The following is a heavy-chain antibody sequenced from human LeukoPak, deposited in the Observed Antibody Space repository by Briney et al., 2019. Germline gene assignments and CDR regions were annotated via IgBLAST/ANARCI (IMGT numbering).Heavy chain of an antibody. CDR2: ISAYNGNT. Sequence: ASVRVSSKASGYTFNTYGFSWVRQAPGQGGERMGWISAYNGNTNYTQKLQGRVTMTTDTSTTTAYMELGSLSSDHTAVYYCAHFLTGYYIDYWGQGTLVTVSS. J-gene: IGHJ4*02. V-gene: IGHV1-18*01. CDR1: GYTFNTYG. CDR3: AHFLTGYYIDY. D-gene: IGHD3/OR15-3a*01.